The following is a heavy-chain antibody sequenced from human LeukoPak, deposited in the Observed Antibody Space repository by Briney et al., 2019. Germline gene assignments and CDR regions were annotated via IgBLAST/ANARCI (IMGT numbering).Heavy chain of an antibody. D-gene: IGHD6-13*01. J-gene: IGHJ5*02. V-gene: IGHV4-34*01. CDR1: GGSFSGYY. Sequence: PSETLSLTCAVYGGSFSGYYWSWIRQPPGKGLEWIGEINHSGSTNYNPSLKSRVTISVDTSKNQFSLKLSSVTAADTAVYYCARHSSRLRKQQLSNWFDPWGQGTLVTVSS. CDR2: INHSGST. CDR3: ARHSSRLRKQQLSNWFDP.